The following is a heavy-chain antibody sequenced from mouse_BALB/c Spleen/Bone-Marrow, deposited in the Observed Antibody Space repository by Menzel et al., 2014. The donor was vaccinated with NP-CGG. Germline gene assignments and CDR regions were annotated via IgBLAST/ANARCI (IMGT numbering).Heavy chain of an antibody. D-gene: IGHD2-1*01. Sequence: QVQLQQSGSVLVRPGASVKLSCKASGYTFTSSWMHWAKQRPGQGLEWIGEIHPNSGNTNYNEKFKGKATLTVDTSSSTAYVDLSSLTSEDSAVYYCAREKIYGNYLWSFDVWGAGTTVTVSS. CDR1: GYTFTSSW. CDR3: AREKIYGNYLWSFDV. V-gene: IGHV1S130*01. J-gene: IGHJ1*01. CDR2: IHPNSGNT.